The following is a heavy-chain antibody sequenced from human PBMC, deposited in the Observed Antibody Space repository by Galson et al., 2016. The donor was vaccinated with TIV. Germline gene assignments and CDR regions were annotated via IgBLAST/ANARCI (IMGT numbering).Heavy chain of an antibody. Sequence: SVKVSCKASGGTFNNYAVSWVRQAPGQGLEWMGRIIPIFGTTTYDTQKFQDRLTITADKSTSTVYMELTSLKSEDTAVYYCARHLDVGDYDNSGYPDYFDYWGQGTLVTVSS. D-gene: IGHD3-22*01. CDR1: GGTFNNYA. CDR2: IIPIFGTT. J-gene: IGHJ4*02. V-gene: IGHV1-69*06. CDR3: ARHLDVGDYDNSGYPDYFDY.